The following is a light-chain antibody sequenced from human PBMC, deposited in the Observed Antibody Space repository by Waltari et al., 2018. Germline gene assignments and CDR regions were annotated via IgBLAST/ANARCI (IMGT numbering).Light chain of an antibody. CDR1: QSVLYSSNNKNY. CDR2: WDS. V-gene: IGKV4-1*01. Sequence: DIVMTQSPDSLAVSLGERATINCKPSQSVLYSSNNKNYFARYKQKPGQPPKLLFYWDSTRKPGVPDRFGGRGSETDFALTIGSLQAEDVAVYYCFEDYRPPHTFGQGTKLESK. CDR3: FEDYRPPHT. J-gene: IGKJ2*01.